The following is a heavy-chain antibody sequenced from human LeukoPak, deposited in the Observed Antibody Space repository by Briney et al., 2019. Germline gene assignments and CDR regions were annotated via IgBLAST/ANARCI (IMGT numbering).Heavy chain of an antibody. CDR3: ASFRDSNGYFDY. CDR1: GYTFTIYG. J-gene: IGHJ4*02. V-gene: IGHV1-18*01. Sequence: ASVKVPCKASGYTFTIYGISWVRQAPGQGLEWMGWISANNGNTNYAQKLQGRVTMTTDTSTSTAYMELSSLRSEDTAVYYCASFRDSNGYFDYWGQGTLVTVSS. CDR2: ISANNGNT. D-gene: IGHD3-22*01.